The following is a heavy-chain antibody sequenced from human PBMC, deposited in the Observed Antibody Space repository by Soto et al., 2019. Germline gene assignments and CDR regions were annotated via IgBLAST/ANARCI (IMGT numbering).Heavy chain of an antibody. V-gene: IGHV1-46*01. J-gene: IGHJ3*02. CDR3: ALVSLLWFGESSDAFDI. CDR2: INPSGGST. D-gene: IGHD3-10*01. CDR1: GYTFTSYY. Sequence: ASVKVSCKASGYTFTSYYMHWVRQAPGQGLEWMGIINPSGGSTSYAQKLQGRVTMTRDTSTSTVYMEPSSLRSEDTAVYYCALVSLLWFGESSDAFDIWGQGTMVTVAS.